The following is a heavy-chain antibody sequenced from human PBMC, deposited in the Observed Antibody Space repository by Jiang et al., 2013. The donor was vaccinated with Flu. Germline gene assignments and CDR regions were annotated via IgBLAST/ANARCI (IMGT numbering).Heavy chain of an antibody. CDR2: INTNTGNP. J-gene: IGHJ4*02. D-gene: IGHD3-16*01. V-gene: IGHV7-4-1*02. Sequence: QSGSELKKPGASVKVSCKASGYTFTSYAMNWVRQAPGQGLEWMGWINTNTGNPTYAQGFTGRFVFSLDTSVSTAYLQISSLKAEDTAVYYCARDLTGGGTSTSFLLDYWGQGTLVTVSS. CDR3: ARDLTGGGTSTSFLLDY. CDR1: GYTFTSYA.